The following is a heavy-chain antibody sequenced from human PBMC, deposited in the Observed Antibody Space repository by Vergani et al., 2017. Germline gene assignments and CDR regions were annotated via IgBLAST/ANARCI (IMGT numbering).Heavy chain of an antibody. D-gene: IGHD3-22*01. CDR2: ISAYNGNT. Sequence: QVQLVQSGAEVKKPGASVKVSCKASGYTFTSYGISWVRQAPGQGLEWMGWISAYNGNTNYAQKLQGRVTMTTDKSTSTAYMELRSLRSDDTAVYYCARAPPYDSSGYYTFDYWGQGTLVTVSS. V-gene: IGHV1-18*01. CDR3: ARAPPYDSSGYYTFDY. CDR1: GYTFTSYG. J-gene: IGHJ4*02.